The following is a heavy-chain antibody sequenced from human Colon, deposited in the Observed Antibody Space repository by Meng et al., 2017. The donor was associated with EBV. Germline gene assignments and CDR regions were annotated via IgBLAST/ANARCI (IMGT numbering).Heavy chain of an antibody. Sequence: QVRLVQSGAQVKKPGASWKVSCQASGYTFPNAGISWVRQAPGQGLEWMGWVSTNNGDTKYAQRLQGRVTMTTDTSTNTAYMELRTLRSDDTAVYYCARLGYYDNSGIPRPFDYWGQGTLVTVSS. CDR2: VSTNNGDT. V-gene: IGHV1-18*01. CDR1: GYTFPNAG. CDR3: ARLGYYDNSGIPRPFDY. J-gene: IGHJ4*02. D-gene: IGHD3-22*01.